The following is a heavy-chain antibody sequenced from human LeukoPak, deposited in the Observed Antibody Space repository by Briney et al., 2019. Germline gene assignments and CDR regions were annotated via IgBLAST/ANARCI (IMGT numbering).Heavy chain of an antibody. Sequence: GGSQRLSCAASGFTFSSYSMNWVRQAPGKGLEWVSSISSSSSYIYYADSVKGRFTISRDNAKNSLYLQMNSLRAEDTAVYYCARDKPRYCSSTRCYPDSGYDSFDIWGQGTMVTVSS. CDR2: ISSSSSYI. D-gene: IGHD2-2*01. CDR3: ARDKPRYCSSTRCYPDSGYDSFDI. CDR1: GFTFSSYS. J-gene: IGHJ3*02. V-gene: IGHV3-21*01.